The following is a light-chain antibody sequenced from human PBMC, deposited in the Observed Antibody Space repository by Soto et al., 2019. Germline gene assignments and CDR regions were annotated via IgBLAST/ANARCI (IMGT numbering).Light chain of an antibody. V-gene: IGKV1-27*01. CDR3: QKYNSAPWT. CDR1: QDIGNF. Sequence: DIQMTQSPSSLSASVGDRVTITCRASQDIGNFLAWYQQKPGNSPRLLIYAASSLESGVPSRFSGRGSGTDFTLTISSLHPEDVASYFCQKYNSAPWTFGQGTKVEIK. CDR2: AAS. J-gene: IGKJ1*01.